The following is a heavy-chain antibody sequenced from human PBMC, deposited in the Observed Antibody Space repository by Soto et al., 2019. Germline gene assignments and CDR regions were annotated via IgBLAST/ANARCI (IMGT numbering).Heavy chain of an antibody. CDR1: GYTFTSYG. J-gene: IGHJ3*02. D-gene: IGHD2-8*01. Sequence: ASVKVSCKASGYTFTSYGISWVRQAPGQGLEWMGWISAYNGNTNYAQKLQGRVTMTTDTSTSTAYMELRSLRSDDTAVYYCARAYCTNGVCYAFDIWGQGTMVTVSS. CDR2: ISAYNGNT. CDR3: ARAYCTNGVCYAFDI. V-gene: IGHV1-18*01.